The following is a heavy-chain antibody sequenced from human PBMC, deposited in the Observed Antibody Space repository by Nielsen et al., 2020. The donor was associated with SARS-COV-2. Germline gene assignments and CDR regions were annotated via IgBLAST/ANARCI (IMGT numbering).Heavy chain of an antibody. CDR1: GFTFSSYA. CDR3: ARDGGGYADY. V-gene: IGHV3-30*04. D-gene: IGHD5-12*01. CDR2: ISYDGSNK. J-gene: IGHJ4*02. Sequence: GESLKISCAASGFTFSSYAMHWVRQAPGKGLEWVAVISYDGSNKYYADSAKGRFTISRDNSKNTLYLQMNSLRAEDTAVYYCARDGGGYADYWGQGTLVTVSS.